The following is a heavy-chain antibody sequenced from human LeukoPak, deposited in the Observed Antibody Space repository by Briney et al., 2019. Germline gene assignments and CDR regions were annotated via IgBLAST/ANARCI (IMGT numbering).Heavy chain of an antibody. CDR3: ARGFRGWHAEGFDY. Sequence: GGSLRLSCAASGFTFSSYSMNWVRQAPGKGLEWVSSISSSSSYIYYADAVKGRFTISRDNAKNSLYLQINSLRAEDTAVYYCARGFRGWHAEGFDYWGQGTLVTVSS. CDR1: GFTFSSYS. V-gene: IGHV3-21*01. CDR2: ISSSSSYI. J-gene: IGHJ4*02. D-gene: IGHD3-22*01.